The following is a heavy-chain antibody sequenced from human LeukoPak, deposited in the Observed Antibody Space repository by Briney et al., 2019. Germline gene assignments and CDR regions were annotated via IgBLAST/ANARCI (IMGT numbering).Heavy chain of an antibody. CDR1: GFTFSSYR. J-gene: IGHJ4*02. V-gene: IGHV3-21*01. CDR3: ARVGTSSSGWQFDY. Sequence: GGSLRLSCAASGFTFSSYRMNWVGQAPGKGLEWVSSISSSSSYIYYADSVKGRFTISRDNAKNSLYLQMNSLRAEDTAVYYCARVGTSSSGWQFDYWGQGTLVTVSS. D-gene: IGHD6-19*01. CDR2: ISSSSSYI.